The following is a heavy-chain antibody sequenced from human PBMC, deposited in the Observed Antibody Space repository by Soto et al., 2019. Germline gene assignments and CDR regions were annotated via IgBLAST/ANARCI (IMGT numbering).Heavy chain of an antibody. J-gene: IGHJ4*02. CDR1: GFTFSTHT. Sequence: EVQLLESGGTVVQPGGSLRLSCVASGFTFSTHTMNWVRQAPGKGLEWVSRLTADSDDTSYADSIKGRFTISRDNSKNTLYLQMNSLRAEDTAIYYCAKGLDRASLDFWGQGALVTVSS. V-gene: IGHV3-23*01. D-gene: IGHD1-1*01. CDR2: LTADSDDT. CDR3: AKGLDRASLDF.